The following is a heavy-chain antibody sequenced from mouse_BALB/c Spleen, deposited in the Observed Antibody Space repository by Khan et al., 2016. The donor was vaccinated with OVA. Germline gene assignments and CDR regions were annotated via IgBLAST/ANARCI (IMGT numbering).Heavy chain of an antibody. V-gene: IGHV3-8*02. CDR2: IIYSGST. Sequence: EVQLQESGSSLVNLSQTLSLTCSVSVDSITSGYWYWIRKFPCNKFEYMGYIIYSGSTYYNPSLTSRISITRDTSKNQFYLQLISVTTEDPATDFGATTSYVHSYWYLDVWGVGSTVNVSS. D-gene: IGHD1-1*01. CDR1: VDSITSGY. CDR3: ATTSYVHSYWYLDV. J-gene: IGHJ1*01.